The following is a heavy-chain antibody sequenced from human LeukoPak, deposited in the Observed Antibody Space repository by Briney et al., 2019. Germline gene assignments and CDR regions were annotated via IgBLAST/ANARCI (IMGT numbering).Heavy chain of an antibody. CDR1: GGSFSGYY. V-gene: IGHV4-34*01. CDR2: INHSGST. Sequence: PSETLSLTCAVYGGSFSGYYWNWIRQPPGKGLEWIGEINHSGSTNYNPSLKSRVTISVDTSKNQFSLKLSSVTAADTAVYYCASVSSIPRSAGNWFDPWGQGTLVTVSS. D-gene: IGHD6-6*01. CDR3: ASVSSIPRSAGNWFDP. J-gene: IGHJ5*02.